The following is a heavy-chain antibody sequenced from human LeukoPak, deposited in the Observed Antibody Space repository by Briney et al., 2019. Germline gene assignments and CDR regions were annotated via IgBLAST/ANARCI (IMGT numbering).Heavy chain of an antibody. CDR2: IYYSGST. J-gene: IGHJ5*02. V-gene: IGHV4-39*01. CDR1: GGSISSSSYY. CDR3: ARVGRQYYYGSGSYSNWFDP. D-gene: IGHD3-10*01. Sequence: MAPETLSLTCTVSGGSISSSSYYWGWIRQPPGKGLEWIGSIYYSGSTYYNPSLKSRVTISVDTSRNQFSLKLSSVTAADTAVYYCARVGRQYYYGSGSYSNWFDPWGQGTLVTVSS.